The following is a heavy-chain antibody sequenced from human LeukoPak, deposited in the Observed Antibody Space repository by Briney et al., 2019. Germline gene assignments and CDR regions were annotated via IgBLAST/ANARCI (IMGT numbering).Heavy chain of an antibody. CDR2: IYHSRST. D-gene: IGHD6-13*01. CDR3: ASLGIIAAAGSGL. J-gene: IGHJ4*02. CDR1: GGSISSSNW. V-gene: IGHV4-4*02. Sequence: SGTLSLTCAVSGGSISSSNWWSWVRQPPGKGLEWIREIYHSRSTNYNPSLKSRVTISVDKSKNQFSLKLSSVTAADTAVYYCASLGIIAAAGSGLWGQGTLVTVSS.